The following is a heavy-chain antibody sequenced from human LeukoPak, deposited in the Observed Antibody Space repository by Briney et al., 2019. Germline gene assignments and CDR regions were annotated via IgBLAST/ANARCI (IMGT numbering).Heavy chain of an antibody. Sequence: PGRSLRLSCAASGFTFSSYAMHWVRQAPGQGLEWVSTLSDSGGDTYYADSVKGRSTISRDYSKNTLYLQMNSLRAEDTAVYYCAKDLYTYGTTPLDYWGQGTLVTVSS. CDR3: AKDLYTYGTTPLDY. CDR1: GFTFSSYA. J-gene: IGHJ4*02. V-gene: IGHV3-23*01. CDR2: LSDSGGDT. D-gene: IGHD5-18*01.